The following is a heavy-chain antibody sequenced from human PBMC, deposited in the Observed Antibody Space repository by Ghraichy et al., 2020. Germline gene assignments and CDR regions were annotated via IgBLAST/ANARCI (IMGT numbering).Heavy chain of an antibody. CDR3: ARDPCVDTAMVCDGWFDP. CDR2: IWYDGSNK. V-gene: IGHV3-33*01. Sequence: GGSLRLSCAASGFTFSSYGMHWVRQAPGKGLEWVAVIWYDGSNKYYADSVKGRFTISRDNSKNTLYLQMNSLRAEDTAVYYCARDPCVDTAMVCDGWFDPWGQGTLVTVSS. CDR1: GFTFSSYG. D-gene: IGHD5-18*01. J-gene: IGHJ5*02.